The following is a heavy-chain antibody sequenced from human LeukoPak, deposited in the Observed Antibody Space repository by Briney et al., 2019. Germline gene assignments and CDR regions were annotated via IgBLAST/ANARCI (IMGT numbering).Heavy chain of an antibody. J-gene: IGHJ4*02. D-gene: IGHD1-1*01. V-gene: IGHV3-15*01. CDR3: TTDRMTRNGFFDH. CDR2: AKSRADGGST. Sequence: PGGSLRLSCTTSGFSFRDAYMSWVRQAPGKGLEWVGRAKSRADGGSTDYAGPVKGRFSISRVDSKNIVYLQMDSLKTDDTAVYYCTTDRMTRNGFFDHWGQGMQVIVSS. CDR1: GFSFRDAY.